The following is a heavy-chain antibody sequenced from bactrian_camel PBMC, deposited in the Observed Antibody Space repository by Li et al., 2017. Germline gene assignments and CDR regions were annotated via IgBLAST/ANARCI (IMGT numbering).Heavy chain of an antibody. CDR1: GFTVSAGY. V-gene: IGHV3S53*01. D-gene: IGHD1*01. J-gene: IGHJ4*01. CDR2: IDTVGST. CDR3: AVGLWPCTWQINAPAY. Sequence: HVQLVESGGGTVQAGGSLGLSCLASGFTVSAGYMAWFRQAPGKEREGVAGIDTVGSTNYADSVKGRFTISKDNAKNTLYLQMSSLKPEDTAMYYCAVGLWPCTWQINAPAYRGQGTQVTVS.